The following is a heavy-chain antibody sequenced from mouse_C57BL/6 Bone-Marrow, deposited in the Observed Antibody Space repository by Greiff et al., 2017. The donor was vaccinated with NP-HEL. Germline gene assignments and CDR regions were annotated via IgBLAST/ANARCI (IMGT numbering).Heavy chain of an antibody. CDR1: GFTFSDYG. CDR2: ISSGSGSI. D-gene: IGHD1-1*02. J-gene: IGHJ4*01. CDR3: EKQYCCGGFYAMDY. Sequence: DVHLVESGGGLVKPGGSLKLSCAASGFTFSDYGMHWVRQAPEKGLEWVGDISSGSGSINYADTVKGRFTITRDNAKTTPFMQMTSLRSEDTAVYYCEKQYCCGGFYAMDYWGRGTSVTVSS. V-gene: IGHV5-17*01.